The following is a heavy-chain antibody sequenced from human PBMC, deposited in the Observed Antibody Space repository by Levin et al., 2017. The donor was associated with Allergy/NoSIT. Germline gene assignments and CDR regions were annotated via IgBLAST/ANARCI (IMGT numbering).Heavy chain of an antibody. CDR1: GFTFSAFA. J-gene: IGHJ3*02. CDR3: ARAPEWIQLWFGAFDM. Sequence: PGGSLRLSCAASGFTFSAFAMHWVRQSPGKGLEWMAIISFDGSNIYYADSVKGRFTISRDNSKNTLYLQMNSLRAEDTAIYYCARAPEWIQLWFGAFDMWGQGTMVTVFS. D-gene: IGHD5-18*01. V-gene: IGHV3-30*04. CDR2: ISFDGSNI.